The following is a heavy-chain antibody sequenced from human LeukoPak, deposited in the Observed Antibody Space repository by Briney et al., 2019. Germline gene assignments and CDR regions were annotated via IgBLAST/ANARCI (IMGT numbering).Heavy chain of an antibody. Sequence: SETLFLTCTVSGGSISSYYWSWTRQPAGEGLEWIGRIYTSGSTNYNPSLKSRVTMSVDTSKNQFSLKLSSVTAADTAVYYCARDSGSYSYYYYGMDVWGQGTTVTVSS. CDR1: GGSISSYY. D-gene: IGHD1-26*01. V-gene: IGHV4-4*07. CDR2: IYTSGST. J-gene: IGHJ6*02. CDR3: ARDSGSYSYYYYGMDV.